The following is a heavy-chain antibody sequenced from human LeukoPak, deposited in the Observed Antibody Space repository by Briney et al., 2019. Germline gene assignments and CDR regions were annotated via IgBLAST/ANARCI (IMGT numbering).Heavy chain of an antibody. J-gene: IGHJ5*02. CDR1: GGSISSYY. CDR3: ARDVAAAGTNWFDP. V-gene: IGHV4-59*01. CDR2: IYYSGST. Sequence: SETLSLTCTVSGGSISSYYWSWIRQPPGKGLEWIGYIYYSGSTNYNPSLKSGVTISVDTSKNQFSLKPSSVTAADTAVYYCARDVAAAGTNWFDPWGQGTLVTVSS. D-gene: IGHD6-13*01.